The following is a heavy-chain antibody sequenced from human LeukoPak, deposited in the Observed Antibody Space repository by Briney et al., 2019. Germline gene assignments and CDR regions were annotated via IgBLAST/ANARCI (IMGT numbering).Heavy chain of an antibody. V-gene: IGHV3-33*05. J-gene: IGHJ4*02. CDR3: VRSLDY. CDR2: MSYDGFSK. Sequence: GGSLRLSCASSRFTFSNSIFHWVRQAPGKGLEWVAAMSYDGFSKYYADSVKGRFTISRDNSKNTVYLQMNSLRVEDTALYYCVRSLDYWGQGTLVTVSS. CDR1: RFTFSNSI.